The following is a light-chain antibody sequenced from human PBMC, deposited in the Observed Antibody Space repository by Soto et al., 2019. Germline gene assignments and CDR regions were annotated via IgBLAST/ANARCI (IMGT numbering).Light chain of an antibody. Sequence: DIVMTQSPDSLAVSLGERATINCKSSQSVLYSSNNKNYLAWYQQKPGQPPKLLIYWASTRESGVPDRFSGSGPGTDFTLTISSLQAEDVAVYYCQQYYSTPPVTFGGGTKVEIK. CDR3: QQYYSTPPVT. CDR1: QSVLYSSNNKNY. V-gene: IGKV4-1*01. J-gene: IGKJ4*01. CDR2: WAS.